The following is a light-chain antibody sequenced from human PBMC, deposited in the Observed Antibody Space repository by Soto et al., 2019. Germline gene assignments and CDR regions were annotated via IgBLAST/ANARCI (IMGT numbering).Light chain of an antibody. J-gene: IGLJ3*02. CDR1: SSDVGGYNY. CDR2: EVS. V-gene: IGLV2-14*01. CDR3: SSYTTSGTPV. Sequence: QSALTQPASVSGSPGQSITISCTGTSSDVGGYNYVSWYQQNPGTAPKVMIYEVSNRPSGVSNRFSGSKSGNTASLTISGLQAEDAADYYCSSYTTSGTPVFGGGTNLTVL.